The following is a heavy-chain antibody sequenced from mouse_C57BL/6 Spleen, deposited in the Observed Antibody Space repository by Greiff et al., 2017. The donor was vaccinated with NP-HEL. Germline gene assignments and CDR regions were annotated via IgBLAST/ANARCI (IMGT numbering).Heavy chain of an antibody. D-gene: IGHD1-1*01. V-gene: IGHV1-80*01. J-gene: IGHJ4*01. Sequence: QVQLKQSGAELVKPGASVKISCKASGYAFSSYWMNWVKQRPGKGLEWIGRIYPGDGDTNYNGKFKGKATLTADKSSSTAYMQLSSLTSEDSAVYFCARWGLLRGAMDYWGQGTSVTVSS. CDR1: GYAFSSYW. CDR2: IYPGDGDT. CDR3: ARWGLLRGAMDY.